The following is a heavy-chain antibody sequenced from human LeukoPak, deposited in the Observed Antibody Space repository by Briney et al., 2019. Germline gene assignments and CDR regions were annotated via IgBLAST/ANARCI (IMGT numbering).Heavy chain of an antibody. V-gene: IGHV4-59*08. CDR3: ARGVPSAADFDY. CDR1: GGSISSFY. Sequence: SETLSLTCNVSGGSISSFYWSWIRQPPGEGLEWIGYIYYSGSTNYNPSLKSRVTISVDTSNNQFSLILNSLTAADTAVYYCARGVPSAADFDYWGQGTLVTVSS. J-gene: IGHJ4*02. CDR2: IYYSGST. D-gene: IGHD6-25*01.